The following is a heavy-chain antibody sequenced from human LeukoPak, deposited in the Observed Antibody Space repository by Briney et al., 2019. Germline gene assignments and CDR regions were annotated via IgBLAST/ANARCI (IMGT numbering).Heavy chain of an antibody. CDR2: IYYSGST. D-gene: IGHD5-24*01. Sequence: PSQTLSLTCTVSGGSISSGGYYWSWIRQHPGKGLEWIGYIYYSGSTYYNPSLKSRVTISVDTSKNQFSLKLSSVTAADTAVYYCARDRVDGYNLNWGTVPKDAFDTWGQGTMVTVSS. V-gene: IGHV4-31*03. CDR1: GGSISSGGYY. CDR3: ARDRVDGYNLNWGTVPKDAFDT. J-gene: IGHJ3*02.